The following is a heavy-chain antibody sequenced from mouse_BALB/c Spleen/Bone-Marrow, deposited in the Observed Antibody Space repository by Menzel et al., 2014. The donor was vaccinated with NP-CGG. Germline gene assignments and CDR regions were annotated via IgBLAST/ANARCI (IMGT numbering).Heavy chain of an antibody. J-gene: IGHJ3*01. D-gene: IGHD2-2*01. CDR1: GYTFTSYW. CDR3: TRVIYYGYAWFAY. V-gene: IGHV1-5*01. Sequence: VQLQQSGTVLARPGASVKMSCKASGYTFTSYWMHWVKQRPGQGLEWIGAIYPGNSDTSYNQKFKGKAKLTAVTSTSPAYMELSSLTNEDSAVYYCTRVIYYGYAWFAYWGQGTLVTVSA. CDR2: IYPGNSDT.